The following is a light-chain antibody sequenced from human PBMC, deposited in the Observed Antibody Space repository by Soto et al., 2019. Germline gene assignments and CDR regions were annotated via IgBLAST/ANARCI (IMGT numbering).Light chain of an antibody. J-gene: IGKJ1*01. Sequence: DIQMTQSPSSLSASVGDRVTITGLASQSISSYLNWYQQKPGKAPKLLMYAASTLQSGVPSRFSGSGSGTDFTLTISSLQPEDFATYYCQQSSSTSWTFGQGTKVDIK. V-gene: IGKV1-39*01. CDR2: AAS. CDR3: QQSSSTSWT. CDR1: QSISSY.